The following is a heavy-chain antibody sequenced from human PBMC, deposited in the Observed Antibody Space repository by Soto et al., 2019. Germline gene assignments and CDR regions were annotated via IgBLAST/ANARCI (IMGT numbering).Heavy chain of an antibody. Sequence: QVQLVQSGAEVKKPGSSVKVSCKASGGTFSSYAISWVRQAPGQGLEWMGGIIPIFGTANYAQKFQGRVTITEDESTSTAYMELSSLRSDDTAVYYCARDNYDFPLCVQRNYYFDYWGQGTLVTVSS. J-gene: IGHJ4*02. V-gene: IGHV1-69*01. CDR1: GGTFSSYA. CDR3: ARDNYDFPLCVQRNYYFDY. D-gene: IGHD3-3*01. CDR2: IIPIFGTA.